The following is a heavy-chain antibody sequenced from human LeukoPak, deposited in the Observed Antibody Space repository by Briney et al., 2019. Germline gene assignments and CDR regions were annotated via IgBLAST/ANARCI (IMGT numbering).Heavy chain of an antibody. CDR2: IYTSGST. CDR1: GGSISSYY. D-gene: IGHD1-26*01. CDR3: ARESGSYYWGSGSAFDI. Sequence: PSETLSLTCTVSGGSISSYYWSWIRQPAGKGLEWIGRIYTSGSTNYNPSLKSRVTMSVDASKNQFSLKLSSVTAADTAVYYCARESGSYYWGSGSAFDIWGQGTMVTVSS. J-gene: IGHJ3*02. V-gene: IGHV4-4*07.